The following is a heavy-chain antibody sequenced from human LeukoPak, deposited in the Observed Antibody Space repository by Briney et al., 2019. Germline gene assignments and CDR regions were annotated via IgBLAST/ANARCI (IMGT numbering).Heavy chain of an antibody. Sequence: GGSLRLSCAASGFTFSSYGMHWVRQAPGKGLEWVAFIRYDGSNKYYADSVKGRFTISRDNSKNTLYLQVNSLRAEDTAVYYCAKDSAEYSSSFLGYYYYMDVWGKGTTVTVSS. J-gene: IGHJ6*03. CDR2: IRYDGSNK. D-gene: IGHD6-6*01. CDR1: GFTFSSYG. CDR3: AKDSAEYSSSFLGYYYYMDV. V-gene: IGHV3-30*02.